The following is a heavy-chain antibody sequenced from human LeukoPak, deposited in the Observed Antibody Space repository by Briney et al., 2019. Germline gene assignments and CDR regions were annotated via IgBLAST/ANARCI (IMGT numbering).Heavy chain of an antibody. CDR2: IWYDGSNK. J-gene: IGHJ4*02. Sequence: GRSLRLSCAASGFTFGSYAMHWVRQAPGKGLEWVALIWYDGSNKYYTDSVKGRLTISRDNSKNTLYLQMNSLRAEDTAVYYCAREGPRGNSQFDYWGQGTLVTVSS. D-gene: IGHD2/OR15-2a*01. V-gene: IGHV3-33*08. CDR3: AREGPRGNSQFDY. CDR1: GFTFGSYA.